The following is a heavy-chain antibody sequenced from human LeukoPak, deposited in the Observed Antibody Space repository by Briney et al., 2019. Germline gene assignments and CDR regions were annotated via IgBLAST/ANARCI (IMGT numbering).Heavy chain of an antibody. CDR3: ARVGYRYSINDWSRIGLGAYPSKYYYYMDV. Sequence: PPETLSLTCAVSGGSFSDYSWTWVRQPPGKGLEYIGEINPSGGTNHNPSLMSRVSISVDTSKNQISLRVSSVSAGDTAVYYCARVGYRYSINDWSRIGLGAYPSKYYYYMDVWGKGTTVTVSS. CDR1: GGSFSDYS. CDR2: INPSGGT. V-gene: IGHV4-34*01. D-gene: IGHD5-18*01. J-gene: IGHJ6*03.